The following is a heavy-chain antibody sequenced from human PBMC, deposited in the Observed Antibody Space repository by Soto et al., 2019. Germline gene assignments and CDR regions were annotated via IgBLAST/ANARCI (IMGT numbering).Heavy chain of an antibody. CDR2: INHSGST. D-gene: IGHD3-10*01. CDR3: AKAGSTMVRGVIYGP. CDR1: GGSFSGYY. V-gene: IGHV4-34*01. J-gene: IGHJ5*02. Sequence: PSETLSLTCAVYGGSFSGYYWSWIRQPPGKGLEWIGEINHSGSTNYNPSLKSRVTISVDTSKNQFSLKLSSVTAEDTAAYYCAKAGSTMVRGVIYGPWGQGTLVTVSS.